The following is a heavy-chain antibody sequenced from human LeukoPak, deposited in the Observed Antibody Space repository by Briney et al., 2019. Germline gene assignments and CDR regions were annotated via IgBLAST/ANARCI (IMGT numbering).Heavy chain of an antibody. V-gene: IGHV3-23*01. D-gene: IGHD3-9*01. CDR2: ISGSGGGT. CDR1: GFTFSSYA. CDR3: TKDKYYEILTGYPNWFDP. J-gene: IGHJ5*02. Sequence: GGSLRLSCAASGFTFSSYAMTGVRQAPGKGLEWVSAISGSGGGTDYADSVKGRFTISRDNSNNTLYLQMNSLRADDAAVYYCTKDKYYEILTGYPNWFDPWGQGTLVTVSS.